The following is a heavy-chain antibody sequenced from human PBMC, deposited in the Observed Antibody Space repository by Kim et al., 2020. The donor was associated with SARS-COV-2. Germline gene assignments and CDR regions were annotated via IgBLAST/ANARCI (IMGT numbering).Heavy chain of an antibody. Sequence: GGSLRLSCTASGFTFGDYAMNWVRQAPGKGLEWVGFIRRKAYGGTTEYAASVKGRFTISRDDSKSIAYLQINSLKTEDTAVYYCTRDFQTYSYDSSGHYYSDYWGQGTLVTVSS. J-gene: IGHJ4*02. D-gene: IGHD3-22*01. V-gene: IGHV3-49*04. CDR3: TRDFQTYSYDSSGHYYSDY. CDR1: GFTFGDYA. CDR2: IRRKAYGGTT.